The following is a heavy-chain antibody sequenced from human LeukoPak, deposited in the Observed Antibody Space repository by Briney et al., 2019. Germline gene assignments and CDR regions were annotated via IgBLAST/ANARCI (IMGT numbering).Heavy chain of an antibody. CDR1: GGTFTSYA. CDR2: IIPIFGTA. Sequence: ASVKVSCKASGGTFTSYAISWVRQAPGQGLEWMGGIIPIFGTANYAQKFQGRVTITADESTSTAYMELSSLRSEDTAVYYCARGITGTTTRFDYWGQGTLVTVSS. V-gene: IGHV1-69*01. D-gene: IGHD1-20*01. CDR3: ARGITGTTTRFDY. J-gene: IGHJ4*02.